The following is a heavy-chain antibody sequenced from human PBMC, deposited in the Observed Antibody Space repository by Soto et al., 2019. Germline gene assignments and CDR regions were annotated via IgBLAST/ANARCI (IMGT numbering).Heavy chain of an antibody. V-gene: IGHV1-46*01. CDR3: ARDQHYYDSSGYYGDGMDV. J-gene: IGHJ6*02. D-gene: IGHD3-22*01. CDR2: INPSGGST. Sequence: ASVKVSCKASGYTFTSYYMHWVRQAPGQGLEWMGIINPSGGSTSYAQKFQGRVTMTRDTSTSTVYMELSSLRSEDTAVYYCARDQHYYDSSGYYGDGMDVWGQGTTVTVSS. CDR1: GYTFTSYY.